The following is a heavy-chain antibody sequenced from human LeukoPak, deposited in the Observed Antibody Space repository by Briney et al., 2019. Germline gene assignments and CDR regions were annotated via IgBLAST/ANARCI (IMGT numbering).Heavy chain of an antibody. CDR3: ARARFRLGYCSSTSCSEGVSDAFDI. V-gene: IGHV4-4*07. Sequence: SETLSLTCTVSGGSISSYYWSWIRQPAGKGLEWIGRIYTSGSTNYNPSLKSRVTMSVDTSKNQFSLKLSSVTAADTAVYYCARARFRLGYCSSTSCSEGVSDAFDIWGQGTMVTVSS. CDR2: IYTSGST. J-gene: IGHJ3*02. D-gene: IGHD2-2*01. CDR1: GGSISSYY.